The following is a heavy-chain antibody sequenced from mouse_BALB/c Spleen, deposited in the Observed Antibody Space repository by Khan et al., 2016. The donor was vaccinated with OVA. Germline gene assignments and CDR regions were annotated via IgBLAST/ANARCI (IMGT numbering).Heavy chain of an antibody. CDR3: ARQPYYHYNIMDY. J-gene: IGHJ4*01. D-gene: IGHD2-10*01. V-gene: IGHV2-6-1*01. CDR2: IWRDGST. Sequence: QVQLKESGPGLVAPSQSLSITCTISGFSLTNYGVHWVRQPPGKGLEWLVVIWRDGSTTYNSALKSRLTISKDNSKSQVFLKMNSLQTNYTAMDFCARQPYYHYNIMDYWGQGTSVTVSS. CDR1: GFSLTNYG.